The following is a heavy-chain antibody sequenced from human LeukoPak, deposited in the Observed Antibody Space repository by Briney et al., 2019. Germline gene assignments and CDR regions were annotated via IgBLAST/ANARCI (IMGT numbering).Heavy chain of an antibody. D-gene: IGHD3/OR15-3a*01. CDR2: INDDVSST. J-gene: IGHJ5*02. Sequence: GGSLRLSCAASGFTFSGYWMHWVRQAPGKGLVWVSHINDDVSSTTYADSVKGRFTISRDNAKNTVYLQMNSLRAEDTAVYYCARERVQGTGWFDPWGQGTLVTVSS. CDR3: ARERVQGTGWFDP. CDR1: GFTFSGYW. V-gene: IGHV3-74*01.